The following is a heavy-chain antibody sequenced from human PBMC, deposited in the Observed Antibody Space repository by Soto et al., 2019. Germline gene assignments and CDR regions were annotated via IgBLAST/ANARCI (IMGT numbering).Heavy chain of an antibody. J-gene: IGHJ4*02. CDR2: INHSGST. V-gene: IGHV4-34*01. Sequence: SETLSLTCAVYGGCFSGYYWSWIRQPPGKGLEWIGEINHSGSTNYNPSLKSRVTISVDTSKNQFSLKLSSVTAADTAVYYCARGGQYSSGCDYWGQGTLVTVSS. CDR3: ARGGQYSSGCDY. CDR1: GGCFSGYY. D-gene: IGHD6-19*01.